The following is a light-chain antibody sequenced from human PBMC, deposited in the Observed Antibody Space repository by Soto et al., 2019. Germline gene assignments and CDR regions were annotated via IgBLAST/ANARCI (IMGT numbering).Light chain of an antibody. V-gene: IGKV2-28*01. J-gene: IGKJ1*01. CDR1: QSLLNSNGYYY. CDR3: LGSLQIPWT. CDR2: LSS. Sequence: DIVMTQSPLSLSVPPGEPASISCRSSQSLLNSNGYYYLDWYVQKPGQSPPLLIYLSSNRAPGGPDRFSGTGSGTDFTLKISRVEAEDVCFYYCLGSLQIPWTFGQGTKVEIK.